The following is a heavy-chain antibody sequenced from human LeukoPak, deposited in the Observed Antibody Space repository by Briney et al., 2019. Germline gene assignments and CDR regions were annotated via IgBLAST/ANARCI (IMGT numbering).Heavy chain of an antibody. V-gene: IGHV3-23*01. CDR3: AKEYGSGKLGDY. CDR2: ISGSGGST. Sequence: GGSLRLSCAASGFTFSSYAMSWVRQAPGKGLEWVSAISGSGGSTYYAGTVKGRFTVSRDNSKNTLYLQMNSLRAEDTAVYYCAKEYGSGKLGDYWGQGTLVTVSS. CDR1: GFTFSSYA. D-gene: IGHD3-10*01. J-gene: IGHJ4*02.